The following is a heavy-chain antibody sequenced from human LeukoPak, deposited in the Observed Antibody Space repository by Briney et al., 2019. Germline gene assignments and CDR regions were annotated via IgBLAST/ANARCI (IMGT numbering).Heavy chain of an antibody. V-gene: IGHV3-23*01. CDR2: ISGSGGST. D-gene: IGHD5-12*01. CDR1: GFTFSSYA. J-gene: IGHJ4*02. Sequence: GGSLRLSCAASGFTFSSYAMSWVRQAPGKGLEWVSAISGSGGSTYYADSVKGRFTISRDNSKNTLYLQMNSLRAEDTAVYYCAKIGAQYSGYDYDYYFDYWGQGTLVTVPS. CDR3: AKIGAQYSGYDYDYYFDY.